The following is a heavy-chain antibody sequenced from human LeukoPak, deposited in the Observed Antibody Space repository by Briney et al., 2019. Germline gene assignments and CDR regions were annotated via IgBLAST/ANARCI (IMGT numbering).Heavy chain of an antibody. J-gene: IGHJ4*02. CDR3: ARDPHRWEPQLSDY. V-gene: IGHV1-18*01. CDR2: ISAYNGNT. D-gene: IGHD1-26*01. Sequence: ASVKVSCKASGYTFTSYGISWARQAPGQGLEWMGWISAYNGNTNYAQKLQGRVTMTTDTSTSTAYMELRSLRSDDTAVYYCARDPHRWEPQLSDYWGQGTLVTVSS. CDR1: GYTFTSYG.